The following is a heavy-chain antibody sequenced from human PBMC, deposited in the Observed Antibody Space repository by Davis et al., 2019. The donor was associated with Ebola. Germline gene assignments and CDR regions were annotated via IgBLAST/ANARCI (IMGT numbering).Heavy chain of an antibody. CDR3: AREIANGHHGMDV. CDR2: INQYGGEE. V-gene: IGHV3-7*01. D-gene: IGHD2-8*01. Sequence: GESLKISCAVSGLTFTSYWMTWVRQAPGKGLEWVANINQYGGEEYYVDSVKGRFTISRDNAKNSLYLHLHSVRAEDTAIYYCAREIANGHHGMDVWGQGTTITVSS. J-gene: IGHJ6*02. CDR1: GLTFTSYW.